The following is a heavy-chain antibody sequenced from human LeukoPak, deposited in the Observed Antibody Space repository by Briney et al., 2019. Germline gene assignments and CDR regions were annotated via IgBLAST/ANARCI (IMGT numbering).Heavy chain of an antibody. CDR2: IYDSGST. D-gene: IGHD4-17*01. Sequence: SETLSLTCTVSGGSIGSYYWSWIRQPPGKGLEWIGYIYDSGSTNYNPSLKRRLTISVDTSKNQFSLKLSSVTAADSAVYYCARSYGDYITGAYAFDVWGQGTMVTVSS. V-gene: IGHV4-59*08. CDR3: ARSYGDYITGAYAFDV. J-gene: IGHJ3*01. CDR1: GGSIGSYY.